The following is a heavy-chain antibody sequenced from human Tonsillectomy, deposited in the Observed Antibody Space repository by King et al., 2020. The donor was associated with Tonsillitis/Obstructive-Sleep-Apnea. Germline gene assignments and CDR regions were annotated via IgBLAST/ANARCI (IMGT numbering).Heavy chain of an antibody. CDR2: IYYSGST. V-gene: IGHV4-59*01. Sequence: QLQESGPGLVKPSETLSLTCTVSGGSISSYYWSWIRQPPGKGLEWIGYIYYSGSTNYNPSLKSRVTISVDTSKNQFSLKLSSVTAADTAGYYCARDDDYANWFDPWGQGTLVTVSS. CDR1: GGSISSYY. D-gene: IGHD4-17*01. J-gene: IGHJ5*02. CDR3: ARDDDYANWFDP.